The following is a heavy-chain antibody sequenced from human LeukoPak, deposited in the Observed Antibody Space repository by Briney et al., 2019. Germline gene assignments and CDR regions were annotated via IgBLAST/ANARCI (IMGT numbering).Heavy chain of an antibody. CDR2: ISDSGSTI. Sequence: QPGGSLRLSCEASGFTFSAYAMTWVRQAPGKGLEWIAYISDSGSTIYYAGSAEGRFTISRDNAQNSLYLQMNSLRAEDTAVYYCARDRSSGWSGNWFDPWGQGTLVTVSS. J-gene: IGHJ5*02. CDR3: ARDRSSGWSGNWFDP. D-gene: IGHD6-19*01. V-gene: IGHV3-48*03. CDR1: GFTFSAYA.